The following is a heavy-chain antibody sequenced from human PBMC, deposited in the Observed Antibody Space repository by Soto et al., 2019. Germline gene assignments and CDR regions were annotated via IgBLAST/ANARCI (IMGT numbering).Heavy chain of an antibody. D-gene: IGHD5-18*01. V-gene: IGHV4-59*01. CDR1: GGSISGYY. J-gene: IGHJ4*02. Sequence: KTSETLSLTCSVSGGSISGYYWIWIRQSPGKGLEWIGYIYYGGSTRHNPSLDSRVTVSADTSKNQISLRLTSVTAADTAVYYCARSGNSNGLVFDYWGQGILVTVSS. CDR3: ARSGNSNGLVFDY. CDR2: IYYGGST.